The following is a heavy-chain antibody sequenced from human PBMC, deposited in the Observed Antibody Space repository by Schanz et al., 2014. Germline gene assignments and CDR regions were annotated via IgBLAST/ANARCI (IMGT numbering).Heavy chain of an antibody. CDR3: ATVYGDSPTDF. CDR1: GYTFVSYS. Sequence: QVQLVQSGAEAKKPGASVKVSCKASGYTFVSYSMHWVRQAPGQGLEWMGIINPSGGGASYALRFQDRVTVTRDTSRSTVNRELSSLRSEDTAGYCCATVYGDSPTDFWGQGTLVTVSS. J-gene: IGHJ4*02. CDR2: INPSGGGA. D-gene: IGHD4-17*01. V-gene: IGHV1-46*01.